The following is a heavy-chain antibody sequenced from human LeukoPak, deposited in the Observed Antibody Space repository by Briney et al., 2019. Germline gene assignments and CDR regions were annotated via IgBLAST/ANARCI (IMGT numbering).Heavy chain of an antibody. CDR1: GGSISNYY. V-gene: IGHV4-59*01. D-gene: IGHD2/OR15-2a*01. CDR2: IYYGGTT. Sequence: SETLSLTCTVSGGSISNYYWSWLRQPPGKGMEWIGYIYYGGTTDYNPSLKSRVTISVDTSKNQFSLTVRSVTAADTAVYYCASGYQIVYWGQGTLVSVSS. CDR3: ASGYQIVY. J-gene: IGHJ4*02.